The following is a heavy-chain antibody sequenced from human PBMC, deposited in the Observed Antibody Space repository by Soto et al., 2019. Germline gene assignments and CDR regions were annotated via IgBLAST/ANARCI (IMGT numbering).Heavy chain of an antibody. CDR3: ARGRPPYCTNGVCYEGYYGMDV. J-gene: IGHJ6*02. V-gene: IGHV1-2*04. Sequence: ASGKVSCKASVYTFTGYYMHWVRQAPGQGLEWMGWINPNSGGTNYAQKFQGWVTMTRDTSISTAYMELSRLRSDDTAVYYCARGRPPYCTNGVCYEGYYGMDVWGQGTTVTVSS. CDR1: VYTFTGYY. D-gene: IGHD2-8*01. CDR2: INPNSGGT.